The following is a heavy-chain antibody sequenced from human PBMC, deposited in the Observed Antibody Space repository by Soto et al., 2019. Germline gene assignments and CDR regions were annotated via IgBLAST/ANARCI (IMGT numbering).Heavy chain of an antibody. CDR2: IRSKPNNYAT. V-gene: IGHV3-73*01. CDR3: TRHAVDI. CDR1: GFSFSDSA. Sequence: EVHLVESGGGLVQPGGSLKLSCAASGFSFSDSAMHWVRQASGKGLEWVGRIRSKPNNYATEYAASVKGRFTISRDDSKNTAHLQMNSLKTEDTVVYYCTRHAVDIWGQGTMVTVSS. J-gene: IGHJ3*02.